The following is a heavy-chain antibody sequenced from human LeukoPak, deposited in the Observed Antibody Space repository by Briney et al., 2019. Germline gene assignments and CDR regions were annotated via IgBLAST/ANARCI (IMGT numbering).Heavy chain of an antibody. CDR1: GFTFSSYA. J-gene: IGHJ5*02. V-gene: IGHV3-23*01. Sequence: GGSLRLSCAASGFTFSSYAMSWVRQAPGKGLEWVSAISGSGGSTYYADSVKGRFTISRDNSKNTLYLQMNSLRAEDTAVYYCAKGQRAPPKYNWFDPWGQGTLVTVSS. CDR3: AKGQRAPPKYNWFDP. CDR2: ISGSGGST.